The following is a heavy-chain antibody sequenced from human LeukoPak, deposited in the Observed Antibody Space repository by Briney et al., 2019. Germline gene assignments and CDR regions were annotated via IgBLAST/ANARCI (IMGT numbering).Heavy chain of an antibody. CDR1: GFTVSSNY. CDR3: ARGFTHDYGDYFDY. V-gene: IGHV3-66*01. Sequence: GGSLRLCCAASGFTVSSNYMSWVRQAPGKGLEWVSVIYSDSGGSTYYADSVKGRFTMSRDNSKNTLYLHMNSLRAEDTAVYYCARGFTHDYGDYFDYWGQGTLVTVSS. J-gene: IGHJ4*02. CDR2: IYSDSGGST. D-gene: IGHD4-17*01.